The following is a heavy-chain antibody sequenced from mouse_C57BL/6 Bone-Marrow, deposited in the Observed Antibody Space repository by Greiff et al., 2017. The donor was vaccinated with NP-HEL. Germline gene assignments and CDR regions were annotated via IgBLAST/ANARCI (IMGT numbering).Heavy chain of an antibody. D-gene: IGHD1-1*01. CDR3: ARDYYYGSSLYYFDY. CDR2: INPSSGYT. Sequence: QVQLQQSGAELARPGASVKMSCKASGYTFTSYTMHWVKQRPGQGLEWIGYINPSSGYTKYNQKFKDKATLTADKSSSTAYMQLSSLTSEDSAVYYCARDYYYGSSLYYFDYWGQGTALTVSS. CDR1: GYTFTSYT. J-gene: IGHJ2*01. V-gene: IGHV1-4*01.